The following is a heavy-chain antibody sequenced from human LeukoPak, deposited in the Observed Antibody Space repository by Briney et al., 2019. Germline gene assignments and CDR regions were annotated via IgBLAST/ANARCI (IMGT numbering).Heavy chain of an antibody. CDR1: GFTFSSYS. Sequence: HGGSLRLSCAASGFTFSSYSMNWVRQAPGKGLEWVSYISSSSSTIYYADSVKGRFTISRDNAKNSLYLQMNSLRAEDTAVYYCARDLSDFDYWGQGTLVTVSS. V-gene: IGHV3-48*01. D-gene: IGHD2-21*01. CDR3: ARDLSDFDY. CDR2: ISSSSSTI. J-gene: IGHJ4*02.